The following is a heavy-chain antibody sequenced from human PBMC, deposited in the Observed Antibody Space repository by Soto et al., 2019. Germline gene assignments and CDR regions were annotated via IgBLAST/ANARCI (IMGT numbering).Heavy chain of an antibody. CDR1: GGTFSSYA. J-gene: IGHJ6*02. CDR3: ARARYCSSTSCNGMDV. CDR2: IIPIFGTA. D-gene: IGHD2-2*01. V-gene: IGHV1-69*13. Sequence: SVKVSCKASGGTFSSYAISWVRQAPGQGLEWMGGIIPIFGTANYAQKFQGRVTITADESTSTAYMELSSLRSEDTAVYYCARARYCSSTSCNGMDVWGQGSTVTGS.